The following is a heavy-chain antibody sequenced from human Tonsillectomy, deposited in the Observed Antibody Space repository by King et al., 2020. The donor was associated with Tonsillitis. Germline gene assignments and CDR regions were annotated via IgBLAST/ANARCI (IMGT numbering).Heavy chain of an antibody. CDR2: ISYDGSNK. V-gene: IGHV3-30-3*01. D-gene: IGHD3-10*01. CDR3: ARAFLQGFPGIDAFDI. Sequence: QLVQSGGGVVQPGRSLRLSCAASGFTFSSYAMHWVRQAPGKGLEWVAVISYDGSNKYYADSVKGRFTISRDNSKNTLYLQMNSLRAEDTAVYYCARAFLQGFPGIDAFDIWGQGTMVTVSS. CDR1: GFTFSSYA. J-gene: IGHJ3*02.